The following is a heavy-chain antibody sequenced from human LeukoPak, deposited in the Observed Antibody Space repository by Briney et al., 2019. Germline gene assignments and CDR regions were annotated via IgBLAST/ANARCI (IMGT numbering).Heavy chain of an antibody. CDR1: GGSISNYY. Sequence: PSETLSLTCTVSGGSISNYYWSWIRQPPGKGLEWIGYIYYSGSTNYNPSLKSRVSISVDTSKNQFSLNLSSVTAADTAVYYCAGRSGRRGGVDYWGQGTLVTVSS. J-gene: IGHJ4*02. D-gene: IGHD1-26*01. V-gene: IGHV4-59*01. CDR3: AGRSGRRGGVDY. CDR2: IYYSGST.